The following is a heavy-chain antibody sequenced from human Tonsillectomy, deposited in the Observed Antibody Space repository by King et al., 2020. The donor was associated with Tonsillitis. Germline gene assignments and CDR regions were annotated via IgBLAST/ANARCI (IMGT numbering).Heavy chain of an antibody. D-gene: IGHD4-11*01. CDR2: IYYSGST. CDR3: ARGGSRDYSIDY. CDR1: GGSISSYY. V-gene: IGHV4-59*01. J-gene: IGHJ4*02. Sequence: VQLQESGPGLVKPSETLSLTCTVSGGSISSYYWCWIRQPPGKGLEWIGYIYYSGSTNYNPSLKSRVTISVDTSKNQFSLKLSSVTAADTAVYYCARGGSRDYSIDYWGQGTLVTVSS.